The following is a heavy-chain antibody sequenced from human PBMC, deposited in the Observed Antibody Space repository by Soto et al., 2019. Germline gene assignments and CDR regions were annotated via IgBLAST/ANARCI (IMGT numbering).Heavy chain of an antibody. Sequence: EVQLLDSGGGLVQPGGSLRLSCAASGFTFSSYARNWVRQAPGKGLEWVSVISGSGDSTYYADSVKGRFTISSDNSQNTLYLQMNSLRAEDTAVYYCARRGPGTDFDYWGQGTLVTVSS. J-gene: IGHJ4*02. CDR2: ISGSGDST. CDR3: ARRGPGTDFDY. D-gene: IGHD6-13*01. CDR1: GFTFSSYA. V-gene: IGHV3-23*01.